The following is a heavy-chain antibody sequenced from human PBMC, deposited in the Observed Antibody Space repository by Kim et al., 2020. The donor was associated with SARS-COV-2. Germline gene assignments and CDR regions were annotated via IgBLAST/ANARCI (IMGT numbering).Heavy chain of an antibody. CDR3: ARDDQFSSPL. J-gene: IGHJ4*02. Sequence: GGSLRLSCAASGSTFSNYWMTWVRQAPGKGLEWLASLNQDGSDKWYVDSVRGRFTISRDNAKRSVYLQINSLRAEDTALYYCARDDQFSSPLWGQGTLVT. CDR1: GSTFSNYW. V-gene: IGHV3-7*01. D-gene: IGHD2-2*01. CDR2: LNQDGSDK.